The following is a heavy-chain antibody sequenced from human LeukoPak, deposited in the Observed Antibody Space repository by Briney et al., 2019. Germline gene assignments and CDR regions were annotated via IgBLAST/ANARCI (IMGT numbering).Heavy chain of an antibody. CDR3: ARRYCSAGSCLDY. CDR1: GYTFTSYW. D-gene: IGHD2-15*01. CDR2: IYPGDSDT. V-gene: IGHV5-51*01. J-gene: IGHJ4*02. Sequence: GESLKISCKGSGYTFTSYWIAWVRPMPGKGLEWMGIIYPGDSDTRYSPSFQGQVTISADKPISTAYLQWSSLKASDTAMYYCARRYCSAGSCLDYWGQGTLVTVSS.